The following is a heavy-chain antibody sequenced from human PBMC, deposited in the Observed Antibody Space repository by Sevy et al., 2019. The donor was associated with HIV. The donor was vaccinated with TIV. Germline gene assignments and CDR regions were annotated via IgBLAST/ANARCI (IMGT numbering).Heavy chain of an antibody. D-gene: IGHD1-26*01. CDR3: ARGVGLDC. J-gene: IGHJ4*02. V-gene: IGHV3-7*01. CDR1: GFTFSPYW. Sequence: GGSLRLSCAASGFTFSPYWMTWVRQAPGKGLEWVANIRPDGSDKYYVYSVKGRLTISRDNAKNSLYLQMNSLRADDTAMYYCARGVGLDCWGQGALVTVSS. CDR2: IRPDGSDK.